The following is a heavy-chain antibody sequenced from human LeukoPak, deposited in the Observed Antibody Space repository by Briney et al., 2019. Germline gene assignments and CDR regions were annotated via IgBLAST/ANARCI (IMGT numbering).Heavy chain of an antibody. D-gene: IGHD3-3*01. Sequence: PSETLSLTRTVSGGSISSYYWSWIRQPPGKGLEWIGYIYYSGSTNYNPSLKSRATISVDTSKNQFSLKLSSVTAADTAVYYCARVNDFWSGSTNYYFDYWGQGTLVTVSS. J-gene: IGHJ4*02. CDR2: IYYSGST. CDR3: ARVNDFWSGSTNYYFDY. CDR1: GGSISSYY. V-gene: IGHV4-59*01.